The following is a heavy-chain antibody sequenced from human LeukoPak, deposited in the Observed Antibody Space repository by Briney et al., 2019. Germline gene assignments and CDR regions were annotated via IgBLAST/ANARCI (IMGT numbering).Heavy chain of an antibody. V-gene: IGHV3-30*02. CDR2: IRYDGSNE. D-gene: IGHD2-2*02. CDR1: GFTFNNYG. Sequence: GGSLRLSCAASGFTFNNYGMHWVRRAPGKGLEWVAFIRYDGSNEHYAGSVRGRFTISRDNSKNTLYLQMNSLRAEDTAVYYCAMCSTTSCYIYSPFDYWGQGTLVTVSP. J-gene: IGHJ4*02. CDR3: AMCSTTSCYIYSPFDY.